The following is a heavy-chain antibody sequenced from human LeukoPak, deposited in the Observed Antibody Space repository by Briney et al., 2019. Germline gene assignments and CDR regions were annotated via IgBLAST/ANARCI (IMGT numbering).Heavy chain of an antibody. V-gene: IGHV3-30-3*01. CDR1: GFTFSSYA. D-gene: IGHD3-10*01. CDR2: ISYDGSNK. J-gene: IGHJ4*02. CDR3: ARDPRYTMVRGSRLGY. Sequence: GGSLRLSCAASGFTFSSYAMHWVRQAPGKGLEWVAVISYDGSNKYYADSVKGRFTISSDNSKNTLYLQMNSLRAEDTAVYYCARDPRYTMVRGSRLGYWGQGTLVTVSS.